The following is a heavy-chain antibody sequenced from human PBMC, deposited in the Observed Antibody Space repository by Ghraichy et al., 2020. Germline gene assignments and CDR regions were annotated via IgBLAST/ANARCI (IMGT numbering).Heavy chain of an antibody. CDR3: AREIHYYYVSGSQTDPDY. D-gene: IGHD3-10*01. Sequence: GGSLRLSCAASGFTFSNYYMTWVRQAPGKGLEWVANIKEDGSDKFYVDSVKGRFTISRDNAKNSLYLQMNSLRVDDTAVYYCAREIHYYYVSGSQTDPDYWGQGTLVTVSS. CDR1: GFTFSNYY. V-gene: IGHV3-7*03. J-gene: IGHJ4*02. CDR2: IKEDGSDK.